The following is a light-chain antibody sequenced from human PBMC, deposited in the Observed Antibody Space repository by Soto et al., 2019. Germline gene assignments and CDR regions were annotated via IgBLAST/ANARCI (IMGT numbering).Light chain of an antibody. CDR3: HQYNEWPLT. J-gene: IGKJ4*01. V-gene: IGKV3-15*01. CDR2: GAS. CDR1: QSVFSN. Sequence: EIVMTQSPATLSVSPVERATLSCRASQSVFSNLAWYQHKPGQAPRLLIYGASTRATGIPARFSGSGSGTEFTLTISSLQSEDFAVYYCHQYNEWPLTFGGGTKVEIK.